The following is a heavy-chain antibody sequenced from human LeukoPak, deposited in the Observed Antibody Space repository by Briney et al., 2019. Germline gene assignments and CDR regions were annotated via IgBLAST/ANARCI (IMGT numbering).Heavy chain of an antibody. CDR1: GGSITNYY. CDR2: SYYNGNT. D-gene: IGHD6-19*01. V-gene: IGHV4-59*01. Sequence: SETLSLTCTVSGGSITNYYWSWIRQPPGKGLEWIGFSYYNGNTNYNPSLKSRVTISVDMSKNQFSLSLRSVTAADTAVYYCARTQEAGYSSGWYDPYYYYYMDVWGKGTTVTISS. CDR3: ARTQEAGYSSGWYDPYYYYYMDV. J-gene: IGHJ6*03.